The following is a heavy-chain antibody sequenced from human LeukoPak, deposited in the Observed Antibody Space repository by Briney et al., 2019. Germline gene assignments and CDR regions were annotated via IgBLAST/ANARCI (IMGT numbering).Heavy chain of an antibody. CDR2: IKQDGSEK. V-gene: IGHV3-7*01. CDR1: GFIFSNYW. CDR3: VRDARSRDWFDP. J-gene: IGHJ5*02. Sequence: GGSLRLSCAASGFIFSNYWMTWVRQAPGKGLEWVANIKQDGSEKYYVDSVKGRFTISRDNAKKSLYLQMNTLRAEDTAVYYCVRDARSRDWFDPWGQGTLVTVSS. D-gene: IGHD5-24*01.